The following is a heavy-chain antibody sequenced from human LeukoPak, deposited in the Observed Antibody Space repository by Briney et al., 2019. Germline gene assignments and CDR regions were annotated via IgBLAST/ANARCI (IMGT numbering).Heavy chain of an antibody. D-gene: IGHD3-3*01. J-gene: IGHJ5*02. CDR2: INHSGST. Sequence: PSETLSLTCAVYGGSFSGYYWSWIRQPPGKGLEWIGEINHSGSTNYNPSLKSRVTKSVDTSKNQFSLKLSSVTAADTAVYYCARGRRFALRFLEWVNWFDPWGQGTLVTVSS. CDR3: ARGRRFALRFLEWVNWFDP. CDR1: GGSFSGYY. V-gene: IGHV4-34*01.